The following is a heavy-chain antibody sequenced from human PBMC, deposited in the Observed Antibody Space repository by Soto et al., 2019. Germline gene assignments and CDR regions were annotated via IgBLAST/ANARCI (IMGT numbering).Heavy chain of an antibody. D-gene: IGHD3-22*01. CDR2: IYYSGST. V-gene: IGHV4-30-4*01. Sequence: PSETLSLTSTVSGGSISSGDDYGSWMRQPPGKGLEWIGYIYYSGSTYYNPSLKSRVPISVDTSKNQFSLKLSYAPAAEPAVYYCARLVYDSSGYRPGWGQGTLVTVSS. J-gene: IGHJ4*02. CDR3: ARLVYDSSGYRPG. CDR1: GGSISSGDDY.